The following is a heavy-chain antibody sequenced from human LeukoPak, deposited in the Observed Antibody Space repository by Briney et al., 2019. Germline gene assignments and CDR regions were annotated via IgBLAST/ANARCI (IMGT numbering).Heavy chain of an antibody. CDR3: ARPHMGGSALRAFDC. J-gene: IGHJ4*02. V-gene: IGHV4-39*01. D-gene: IGHD3-16*01. CDR2: IYYSGST. CDR1: GASISSSNYY. Sequence: SETLSLTCTVSGASISSSNYYWGWIRQPPGKGLEWIASIYYSGSTSYNPSLKSRVTISVDTSKNQFSLKVSSVTAADTAVYSCARPHMGGSALRAFDCGAQEPLAPVPS.